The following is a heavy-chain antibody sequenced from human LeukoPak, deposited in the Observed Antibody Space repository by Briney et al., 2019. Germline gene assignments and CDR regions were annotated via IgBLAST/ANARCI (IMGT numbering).Heavy chain of an antibody. J-gene: IGHJ4*02. CDR3: AKHHDGDYPHYFDY. CDR2: ISYDGSNK. D-gene: IGHD4-17*01. V-gene: IGHV3-30*18. CDR1: AFTFSSYG. Sequence: GGSLRLSCAASAFTFSSYGMHWVRQAPGKGREWVAVISYDGSNKYYADSVKGRFTISRDNSKNTLYLQMNSLRAEETAVYYCAKHHDGDYPHYFDYWGQGTLVTVSS.